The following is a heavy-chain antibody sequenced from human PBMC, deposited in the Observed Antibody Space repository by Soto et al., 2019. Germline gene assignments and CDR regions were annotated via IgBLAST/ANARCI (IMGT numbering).Heavy chain of an antibody. D-gene: IGHD1-20*01. CDR2: ISGSGGST. CDR1: GFTFISYA. CDR3: AKERHNWNPFGY. J-gene: IGHJ4*02. V-gene: IGHV3-23*01. Sequence: WGSLRLSCAASGFTFISYAITFCGQTPGKGLEWVSVISGSGGSTYYADSVKGRFTISRDNSKNTLYLQMNSLRAEDTAVYYCAKERHNWNPFGYWGQGTLVTVSS.